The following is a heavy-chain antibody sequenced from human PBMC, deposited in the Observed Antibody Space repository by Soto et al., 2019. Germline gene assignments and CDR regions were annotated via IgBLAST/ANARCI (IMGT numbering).Heavy chain of an antibody. V-gene: IGHV4-59*01. CDR1: GGSISSYY. D-gene: IGHD6-19*01. Sequence: PSETLSLTCTVSGGSISSYYWSWIRQPPGKGLEWIGYIYYSGSTNYNPSLKSRVTISVDTSKNQFSLKLSSVTAADTAVYYCARIAVAGTWRDYYYCYMDVWGKGTTVTVSS. CDR2: IYYSGST. J-gene: IGHJ6*03. CDR3: ARIAVAGTWRDYYYCYMDV.